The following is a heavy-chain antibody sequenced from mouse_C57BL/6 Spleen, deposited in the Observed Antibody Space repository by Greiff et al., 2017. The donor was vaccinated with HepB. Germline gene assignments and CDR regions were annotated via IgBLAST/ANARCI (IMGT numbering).Heavy chain of an antibody. CDR2: ISNKANGYTT. V-gene: IGHV7-3*01. CDR3: ARYNPGYYFDY. Sequence: EVMLVESGGGLVQPGGSLSLSCAASGFTFTDYYMSWVRQPPGKALEWLGFISNKANGYTTEYSASVKGRFTISRDNSQSLLYLQMNALRAEDSATYYCARYNPGYYFDYWGQGTTLTVSS. J-gene: IGHJ2*01. CDR1: GFTFTDYY.